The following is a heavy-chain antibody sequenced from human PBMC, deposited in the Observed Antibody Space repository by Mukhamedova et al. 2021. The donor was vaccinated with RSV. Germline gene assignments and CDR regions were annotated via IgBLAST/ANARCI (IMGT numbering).Heavy chain of an antibody. V-gene: IGHV5-51*01. D-gene: IGHD5-18*01. Sequence: VRQTPGKGLEWMGIIYPGDSDTRYSPSFQGQVTISADKSISTAYLQWSSLKASDTAMYYCARPVETAIDYLGQGTLVTVSS. CDR2: IYPGDSDT. CDR3: ARPVETAIDY. J-gene: IGHJ4*02.